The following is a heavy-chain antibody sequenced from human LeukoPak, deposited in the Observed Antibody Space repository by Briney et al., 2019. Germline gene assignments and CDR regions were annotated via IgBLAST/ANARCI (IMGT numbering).Heavy chain of an antibody. D-gene: IGHD2-15*01. J-gene: IGHJ4*02. V-gene: IGHV3-23*01. CDR2: ISNNGGYT. Sequence: GGSLRLSCAASGFTFSSSAMSWVRQAPGKGLEWVTAISNNGGYTYYADSVQGRFTISRDNSKSTLCLQMNSLRADDTAVYYCAKSVVVITFRFDDWGQGALVTVSS. CDR3: AKSVVVITFRFDD. CDR1: GFTFSSSA.